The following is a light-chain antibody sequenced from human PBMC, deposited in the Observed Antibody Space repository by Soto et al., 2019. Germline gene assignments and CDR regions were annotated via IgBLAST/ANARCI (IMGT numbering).Light chain of an antibody. CDR1: SSDVGVYDY. J-gene: IGLJ2*01. CDR2: DVT. V-gene: IGLV2-11*01. CDR3: SSYTNTNTLVV. Sequence: QSVLTQPRSVSGSPGQSVTISCTGTSSDVGVYDYVSWYQQHPGKAPKLMIYDVTKRPSGVPDRFSGSKSANTASLTISGLQAEDEADYYCSSYTNTNTLVVFGGGTQLTVL.